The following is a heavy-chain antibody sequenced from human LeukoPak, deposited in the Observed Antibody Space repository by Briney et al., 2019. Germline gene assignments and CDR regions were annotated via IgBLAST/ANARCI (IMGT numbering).Heavy chain of an antibody. CDR3: ARGRPVALDP. D-gene: IGHD6-19*01. V-gene: IGHV4-31*03. CDR1: GGSISSGGYY. J-gene: IGHJ5*02. Sequence: SETLSLTCTVSGGSISSGGYYWSWIRQHPGKGLEWIGYIYYSGSTYYNPSLKSRVTISVDTSKNQFSLKLSSVTAADTAVYYCARGRPVALDPWGQGTLVTVSS. CDR2: IYYSGST.